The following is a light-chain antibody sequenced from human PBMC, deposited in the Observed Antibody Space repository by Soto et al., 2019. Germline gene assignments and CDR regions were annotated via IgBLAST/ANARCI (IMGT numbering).Light chain of an antibody. CDR1: QNIGSY. Sequence: DIQMTQSPSSLSASVRDTVTITCRASQNIGSYLNWYQQKPGKAHTLLIYAASTLQSGVPSRFSGSGSGTDFNLTISSLNPEDFATYFCQQGYRIFQTFGQGTKLEVK. CDR2: AAS. CDR3: QQGYRIFQT. J-gene: IGKJ1*01. V-gene: IGKV1-39*01.